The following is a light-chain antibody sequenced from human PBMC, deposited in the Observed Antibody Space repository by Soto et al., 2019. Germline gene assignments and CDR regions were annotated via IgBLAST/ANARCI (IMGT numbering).Light chain of an antibody. CDR1: QSVSSD. J-gene: IGKJ1*01. CDR2: GAS. V-gene: IGKV3D-15*01. CDR3: QQYNSWPRT. Sequence: KVMTQSPATLSVSPGERATLSCKASQSVSSDLAWYQQKPGQAPRLLIYGASTRATGIPARFSGSGSGTAFTLTTSSLQSEDFALYYCQQYNSWPRTFGQGTKVDIK.